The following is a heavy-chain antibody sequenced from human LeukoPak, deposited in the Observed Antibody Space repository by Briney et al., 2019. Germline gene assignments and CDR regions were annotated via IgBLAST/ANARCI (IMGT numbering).Heavy chain of an antibody. CDR3: ARSNDAFDT. J-gene: IGHJ3*02. D-gene: IGHD5/OR15-5a*01. V-gene: IGHV3-53*01. CDR1: GFTVSSNY. Sequence: SGGSLRLSCAASGFTVSSNYMNWVRQAPGKGLEWVSIIYSGGSTYYADSVKGRFTISRDNSKNTLFLQMNSLRAEDTAVFYCARSNDAFDTWGQGTMVTVSS. CDR2: IYSGGST.